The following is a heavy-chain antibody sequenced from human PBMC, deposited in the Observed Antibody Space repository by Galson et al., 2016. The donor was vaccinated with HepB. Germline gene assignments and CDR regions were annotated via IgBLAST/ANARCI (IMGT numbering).Heavy chain of an antibody. D-gene: IGHD3-10*02. CDR3: ARDIGEGYYVYGVLDF. J-gene: IGHJ4*02. CDR2: TYYTGDT. CDR1: GGSVKYFY. V-gene: IGHV4-59*02. Sequence: ETLSLTCSVSGGSVKYFYWSWVRQPPGKTLEWIGHTYYTGDTRYNPSLSRRVSISLDTSKNEVSLPLTSATAADTAVYYCARDIGEGYYVYGVLDFWGPGALVTVSS.